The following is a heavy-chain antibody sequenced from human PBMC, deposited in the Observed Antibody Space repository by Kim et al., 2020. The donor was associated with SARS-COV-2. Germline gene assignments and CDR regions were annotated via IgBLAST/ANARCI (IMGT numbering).Heavy chain of an antibody. V-gene: IGHV4-34*01. CDR2: INSGNT. Sequence: SETLSLTCGVYGGSLNGFFLSWIRQPPGKGLEWIGEINSGNTNYNPSLKSRVTMSVYTSKNRFYLNLSSVTAADAAVYYCAQGRMGSWNNNYFEPWGQGTLVTVS. J-gene: IGHJ5*02. CDR3: AQGRMGSWNNNYFEP. CDR1: GGSLNGFF. D-gene: IGHD6-13*01.